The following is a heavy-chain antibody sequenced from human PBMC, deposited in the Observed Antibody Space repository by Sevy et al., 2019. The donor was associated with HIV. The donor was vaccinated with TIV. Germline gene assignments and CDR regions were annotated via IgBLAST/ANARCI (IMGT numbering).Heavy chain of an antibody. CDR3: AKEGGSHYDTSGSFDD. Sequence: GGSLRLSCTTSGFTFSIYAMSWVRQAPGKGLEWVSAISGSGSSTYYADSVKGRFTISRDNSKNTLHLQMNSLRAEDTAVFYCAKEGGSHYDTSGSFDDWGQGTRVTVSS. CDR2: ISGSGSST. D-gene: IGHD3-22*01. V-gene: IGHV3-23*01. J-gene: IGHJ4*02. CDR1: GFTFSIYA.